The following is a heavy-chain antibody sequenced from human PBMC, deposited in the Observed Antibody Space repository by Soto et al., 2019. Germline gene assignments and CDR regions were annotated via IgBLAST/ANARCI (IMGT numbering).Heavy chain of an antibody. CDR3: PRDNIAVAGTPSRGMDV. Sequence: SVKVSCKASGGTFSSYAISWVRQAPGQGLEWMGGIIPIFGTANYAQKFQGRVTITADKSTSTAYMELSSLRSEDTAVYSCPRDNIAVAGTPSRGMDVWGQGTTVTVSS. D-gene: IGHD6-19*01. CDR2: IIPIFGTA. J-gene: IGHJ6*02. CDR1: GGTFSSYA. V-gene: IGHV1-69*06.